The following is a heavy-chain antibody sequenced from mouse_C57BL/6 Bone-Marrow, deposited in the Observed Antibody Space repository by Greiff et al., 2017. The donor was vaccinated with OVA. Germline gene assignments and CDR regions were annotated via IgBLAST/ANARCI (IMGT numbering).Heavy chain of an antibody. Sequence: EVMLVESGGDLVKPGGSLKLSCAASGFTFSSYGMSWVRQTPDQRLEWVATISSGGSYTYYPDRVKGRFTISRDNAKNTLYLQMSSLKSEDTAMYYCARHMGYGIIFAYWGQGTLVTVSA. CDR3: ARHMGYGIIFAY. J-gene: IGHJ3*01. D-gene: IGHD2-1*01. CDR2: ISSGGSYT. CDR1: GFTFSSYG. V-gene: IGHV5-6*01.